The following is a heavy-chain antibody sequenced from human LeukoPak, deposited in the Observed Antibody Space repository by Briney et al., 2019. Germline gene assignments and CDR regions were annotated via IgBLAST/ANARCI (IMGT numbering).Heavy chain of an antibody. D-gene: IGHD4-17*01. CDR2: ISWNSGSI. J-gene: IGHJ4*02. V-gene: IGHV3-9*01. Sequence: PGGSLRLSCAASGFTFDDYAMHWVRQAPGKGLEWVSGISWNSGSIGYADSVKGRFTISRDNAKNSLYLQMNSLRAEDTALYYCAKDYGDYVAPDYWGQGTLVAVSS. CDR1: GFTFDDYA. CDR3: AKDYGDYVAPDY.